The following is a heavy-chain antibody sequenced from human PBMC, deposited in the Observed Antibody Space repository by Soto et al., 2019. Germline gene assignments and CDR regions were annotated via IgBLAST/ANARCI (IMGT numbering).Heavy chain of an antibody. CDR1: GGTFNRYA. J-gene: IGHJ6*02. D-gene: IGHD3-3*01. Sequence: QVQLVQSGAEVKKPGASVKVSCKASGGTFNRYAISWVRQAPGQGLEWMGGIIPIFGIGNDAQRFQGRVKITADESTGTAYMELRSLRSEDTGVYYGAGSAITLFGVVSIPPHYYSEMDVWGQGTTVTVSS. CDR2: IIPIFGIG. V-gene: IGHV1-69*01. CDR3: AGSAITLFGVVSIPPHYYSEMDV.